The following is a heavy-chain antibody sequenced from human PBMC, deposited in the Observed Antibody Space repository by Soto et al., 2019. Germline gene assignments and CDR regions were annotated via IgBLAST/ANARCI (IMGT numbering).Heavy chain of an antibody. V-gene: IGHV3-21*01. CDR2: ISSSSSYI. CDR3: ARDWNQMTSLDYYYGMDV. J-gene: IGHJ6*02. CDR1: GFTFSSYS. Sequence: GSLRLSCAASGFTFSSYSMNWVRQAPGKGLEWVSSISSSSSYIYYADSVKGRFTISRDNAKNSLYLQMNSLRAEDTAVYYCARDWNQMTSLDYYYGMDVWGQGTTVTVSS. D-gene: IGHD1-1*01.